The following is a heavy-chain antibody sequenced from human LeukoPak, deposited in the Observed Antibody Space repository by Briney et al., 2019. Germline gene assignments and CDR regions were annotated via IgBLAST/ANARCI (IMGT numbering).Heavy chain of an antibody. J-gene: IGHJ4*02. Sequence: GGSLRLSCAASGFTFSSYSMNWVRQARGKGLEWVSYISSSSSTIYYADSVKGRFTISRDNAKNSLYLQMTSLRDEDTAVYYCASQQGDYWGQGTLVTVSS. CDR3: ASQQGDY. CDR2: ISSSSSTI. V-gene: IGHV3-48*02. CDR1: GFTFSSYS. D-gene: IGHD1/OR15-1a*01.